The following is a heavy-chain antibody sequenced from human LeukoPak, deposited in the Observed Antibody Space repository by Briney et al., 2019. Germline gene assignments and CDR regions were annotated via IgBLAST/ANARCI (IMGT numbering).Heavy chain of an antibody. CDR1: GDSISSGSYY. CDR2: IYSNGDT. CDR3: ASRHSKQQPYYYYMDI. V-gene: IGHV4-61*02. Sequence: SQTLSLTCTVSGDSISSGSYYWSWIRQPTGKGLEWIGRIYSNGDTKFNPSLKSRVTISLDTSKNQFSLKLSSATAADTAVYYCASRHSKQQPYYYYMDIWGKGTTVTVSS. D-gene: IGHD6-13*01. J-gene: IGHJ6*03.